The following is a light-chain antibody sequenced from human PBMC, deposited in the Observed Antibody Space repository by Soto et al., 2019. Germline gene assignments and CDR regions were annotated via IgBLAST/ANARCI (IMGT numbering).Light chain of an antibody. V-gene: IGLV4-69*01. CDR1: SDHSTYT. J-gene: IGLJ2*01. CDR3: QTWGTGTVV. Sequence: QPVLTQSPSASASLGASVKLTCTLSSDHSTYTIAWHQQQPEKGPRYLMNLNSDGSHSKGDGIPDRFSGSSSGAERYLTISSLQSEDEADYYCQTWGTGTVVFGGGTKLTVL. CDR2: LNSDGSH.